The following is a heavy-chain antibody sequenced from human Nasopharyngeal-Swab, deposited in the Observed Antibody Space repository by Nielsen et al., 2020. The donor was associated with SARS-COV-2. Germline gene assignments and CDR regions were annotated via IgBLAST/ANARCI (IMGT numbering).Heavy chain of an antibody. CDR2: ISGSGGST. Sequence: GALRLSCAAAGFTFSSYAMSWVRQAPGKGLEWVSAISGSGGSTYYADSVKGRFTISRDNSKNTLYLQMNSLRAEDTAVYYCAKDSYPGWFDPWGQGTLVTVSS. CDR1: GFTFSSYA. J-gene: IGHJ5*02. V-gene: IGHV3-23*01. CDR3: AKDSYPGWFDP.